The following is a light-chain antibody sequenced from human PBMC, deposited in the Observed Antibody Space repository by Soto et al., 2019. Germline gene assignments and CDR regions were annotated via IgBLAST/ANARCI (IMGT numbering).Light chain of an antibody. CDR1: QSLRSS. Sequence: MTQSPYTLSVSLGERATLSCRASQSLRSSLAWYQQKPGQAPRLLIYDASTRATGIPARFSGSGSGTDFTLTISGLQSEDFAVYYCQQYNNWPQTLGQGTNVDI. CDR3: QQYNNWPQT. V-gene: IGKV3-15*01. CDR2: DAS. J-gene: IGKJ1*01.